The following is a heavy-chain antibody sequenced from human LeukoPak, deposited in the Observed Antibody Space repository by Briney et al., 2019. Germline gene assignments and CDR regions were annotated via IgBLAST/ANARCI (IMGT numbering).Heavy chain of an antibody. CDR1: GFTFSSYA. J-gene: IGHJ6*03. CDR2: SSGSGGST. V-gene: IGHV3-23*01. CDR3: AKDLALSSFGELDPYYYYMDV. Sequence: PGGSLRLSCAASGFTFSSYAMSWVRQAPGKGLEWVSASSGSGGSTYYADSVKGRFTISRDNSKNTLYLQMNSLRAEDTAVYYCAKDLALSSFGELDPYYYYMDVWGKGTTVTVSS. D-gene: IGHD3-10*01.